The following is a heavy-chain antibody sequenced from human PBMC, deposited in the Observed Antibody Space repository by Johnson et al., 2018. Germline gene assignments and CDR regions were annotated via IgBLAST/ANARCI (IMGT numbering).Heavy chain of an antibody. V-gene: IGHV4-61*02. Sequence: QVQLQESGPGLVKXSETLSLTCTVSGGSISSSSYYWGWIRQPAGKGLEWIGRIYTSGSTNYNPSLKSRVTISVDTSKNQFSLKLSSVTAADTAVYYCARDNGVHYGMDVWGQGTTVTVSS. CDR3: ARDNGVHYGMDV. J-gene: IGHJ6*02. CDR2: IYTSGST. CDR1: GGSISSSSYY.